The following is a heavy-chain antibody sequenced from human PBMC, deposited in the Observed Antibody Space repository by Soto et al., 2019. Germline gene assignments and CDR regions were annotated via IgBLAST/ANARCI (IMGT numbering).Heavy chain of an antibody. V-gene: IGHV4-30-4*01. CDR3: ARDLVSHYDSSGYIDY. J-gene: IGHJ4*02. D-gene: IGHD3-22*01. CDR1: GGSISSGDYY. CDR2: IYYSGST. Sequence: QVQLQESGPGLVKPSQTLSLTCTVSGGSISSGDYYWSWIRQPPGKGLEWIGYIYYSGSTYYNPSLKSRVTISVDTSKNQFSLKLSSVTAADTAVYYCARDLVSHYDSSGYIDYWGQGTLVTVSS.